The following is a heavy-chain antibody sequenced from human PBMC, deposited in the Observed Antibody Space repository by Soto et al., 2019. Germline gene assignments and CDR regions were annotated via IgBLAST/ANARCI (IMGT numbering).Heavy chain of an antibody. CDR3: AKDRWIVILLAGDAFDS. D-gene: IGHD3-3*02. CDR2: ISGSGGNT. V-gene: IGHV3-23*01. Sequence: PGGSLRLSCAASGFSFSSYAMSWVRRAPGKGLEWVSAISGSGGNTYYADSVKGRFTISRDNSKSTLYLQMNSLRAEDTAVYYCAKDRWIVILLAGDAFDSWGQGTMVTVSS. CDR1: GFSFSSYA. J-gene: IGHJ3*02.